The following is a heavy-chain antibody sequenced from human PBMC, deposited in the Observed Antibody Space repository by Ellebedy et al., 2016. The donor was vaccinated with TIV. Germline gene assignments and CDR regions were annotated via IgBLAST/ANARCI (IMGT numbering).Heavy chain of an antibody. D-gene: IGHD7-27*01. CDR2: IWYDGSIK. V-gene: IGHV3-33*01. Sequence: PGGSLRLSCAAPGLTFSRYGMHWIRQAPDKGLEWVAVIWYDGSIKYLADSVKGRFTISRDNFNNTLYLQMNSLRAEDTAVYWCASWDFDYWGQGTLVTVSS. CDR1: GLTFSRYG. CDR3: ASWDFDY. J-gene: IGHJ4*02.